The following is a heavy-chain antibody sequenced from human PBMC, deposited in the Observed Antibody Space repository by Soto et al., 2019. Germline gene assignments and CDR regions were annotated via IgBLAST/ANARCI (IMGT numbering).Heavy chain of an antibody. CDR1: GFSLSTSGVG. J-gene: IGHJ4*02. D-gene: IGHD3-22*01. CDR2: IYWDDDK. CDR3: AHAYYYDSSGYYYTFDY. V-gene: IGHV2-5*02. Sequence: QITLKESGPTLVKPTQTLTLTCTFSGFSLSTSGVGVGWIRQPPGKALEWLALIYWDDDKRYSPSLKSRLTITKDTSNSQVVLTMTNMDPVDTATYYCAHAYYYDSSGYYYTFDYWGQGTLVTVSS.